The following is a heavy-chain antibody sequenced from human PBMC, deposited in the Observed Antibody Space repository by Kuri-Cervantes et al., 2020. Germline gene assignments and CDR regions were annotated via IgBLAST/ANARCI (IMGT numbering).Heavy chain of an antibody. CDR1: GGSISSSSYY. V-gene: IGHV4-39*07. Sequence: SETLSLTCTVSGGSISSSSYYWGWIRQPPGKGLEWIGSIYYSGSTYYNPSLKSRVTISVDKSKNQFSLKLSSVTAADTAVYYCARDKNLSVGGIAAAGFDPWGQGTLVTVSS. D-gene: IGHD6-13*01. CDR2: IYYSGST. J-gene: IGHJ5*02. CDR3: ARDKNLSVGGIAAAGFDP.